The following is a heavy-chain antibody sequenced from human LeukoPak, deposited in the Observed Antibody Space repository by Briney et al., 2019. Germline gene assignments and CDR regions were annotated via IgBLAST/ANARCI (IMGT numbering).Heavy chain of an antibody. Sequence: GGSLRLSCAASGFTFSSYSMNWVRQAPGKGLEWVSSISSSSSYIYYADSVKGRFTISRDNAKNSLYLQMNSLRAEDTAVYYCARGGYDFWSGHEDWFDPWGQGTLVTVSS. CDR1: GFTFSSYS. CDR3: ARGGYDFWSGHEDWFDP. D-gene: IGHD3-3*01. CDR2: ISSSSSYI. V-gene: IGHV3-21*01. J-gene: IGHJ5*02.